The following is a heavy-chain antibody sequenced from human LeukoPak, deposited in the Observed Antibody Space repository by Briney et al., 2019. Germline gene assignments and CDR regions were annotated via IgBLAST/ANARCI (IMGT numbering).Heavy chain of an antibody. D-gene: IGHD3-22*01. V-gene: IGHV3-21*01. J-gene: IGHJ4*02. CDR1: GFTFSSYS. CDR3: ARAPEDSSGYQVDY. CDR2: ISSSSSYI. Sequence: GGSLRLSCAASGFTFSSYSMNWVHQAPGKGLEWVSSISSSSSYIYYADSVKGRFTISRDNAKNSLYLQMNSLRAEDTAVYYCARAPEDSSGYQVDYWGQGTLVTVSS.